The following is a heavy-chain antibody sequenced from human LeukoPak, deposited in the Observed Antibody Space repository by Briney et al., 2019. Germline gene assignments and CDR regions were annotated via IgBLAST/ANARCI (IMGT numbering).Heavy chain of an antibody. CDR3: ARAGGSYYYYYYYYGMDV. D-gene: IGHD1-26*01. CDR1: GRSISSYY. J-gene: IGHJ6*02. Sequence: PSETLSLTCTVSGRSISSYYWSWIRQPPGKGLEWIGYIYYSGSTNYNPSLKSRVTISVDTSKNQFSLKLSSVTAADTAVYYCARAGGSYYYYYYYYGMDVWGQGTTVTVSS. CDR2: IYYSGST. V-gene: IGHV4-59*01.